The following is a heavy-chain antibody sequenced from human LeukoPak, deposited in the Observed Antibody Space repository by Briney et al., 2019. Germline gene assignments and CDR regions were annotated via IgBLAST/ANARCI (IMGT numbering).Heavy chain of an antibody. CDR1: GFTFSSYS. CDR2: ISSSSSYI. V-gene: IGHV3-21*01. J-gene: IGHJ6*03. D-gene: IGHD2-2*01. CDR3: ARAIESRYYYYYMDV. Sequence: GGSLRLSCAASGFTFSSYSMNWVRQAPGKGLEWVSSISSSSSYIYYADSVKGRFTISRDNAKNSLYLQMNSLRAEDTAVYYCARAIESRYYYYYMDVWGKGTTVTVSS.